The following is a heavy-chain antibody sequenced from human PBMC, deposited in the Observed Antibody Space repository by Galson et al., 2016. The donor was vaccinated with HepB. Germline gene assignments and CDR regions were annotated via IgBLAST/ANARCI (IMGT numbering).Heavy chain of an antibody. J-gene: IGHJ4*02. CDR2: ISYDGYNK. CDR3: ARDKKLGGYCFDY. CDR1: GRTISGHA. D-gene: IGHD3-16*01. V-gene: IGHV3-30-3*01. Sequence: SLRLSCAAPGRTISGHAIHWVRLAPGKGLEWVAVISYDGYNKVYADSVKGRFTLSRDTSNDTVYLHIYNPRPEDTAMYYCARDKKLGGYCFDYWGRGTPVTVSS.